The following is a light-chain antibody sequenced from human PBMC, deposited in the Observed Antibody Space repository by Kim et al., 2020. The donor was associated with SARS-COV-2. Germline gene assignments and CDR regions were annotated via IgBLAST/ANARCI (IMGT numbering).Light chain of an antibody. CDR1: SSDVGANNY. Sequence: QSALTQPASVSGCPGQSIAISCTGTSSDVGANNYVSWYQQHPGKAPTLIIYDVGNRPSGVSDRFSGSKYGNTASLIISGLQAEDEADYFCSSYTSTNTLFGGGTQLTVL. J-gene: IGLJ2*01. CDR3: SSYTSTNTL. CDR2: DVG. V-gene: IGLV2-14*03.